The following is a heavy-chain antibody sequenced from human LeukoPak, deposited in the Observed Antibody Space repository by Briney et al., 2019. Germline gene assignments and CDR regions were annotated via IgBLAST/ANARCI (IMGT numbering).Heavy chain of an antibody. D-gene: IGHD1-26*01. Sequence: GGSLRLSCAASGFTFSSYAMSWVRQAPGKGLEWVSVISGSGTNTYYADSVKGRLTISRDNSKNTLYLQMNSLRAEDTAVYYCAKKYSTGLDPWGQGTLVTVSS. J-gene: IGHJ5*02. V-gene: IGHV3-23*01. CDR3: AKKYSTGLDP. CDR2: ISGSGTNT. CDR1: GFTFSSYA.